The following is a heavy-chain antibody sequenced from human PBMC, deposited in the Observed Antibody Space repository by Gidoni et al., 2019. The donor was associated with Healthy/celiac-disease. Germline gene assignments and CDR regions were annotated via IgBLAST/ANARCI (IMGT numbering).Heavy chain of an antibody. CDR3: AKDGLSRLHLGELSYFDY. J-gene: IGHJ4*02. D-gene: IGHD3-16*02. CDR2: ISGSGGST. CDR1: GFTFSSYA. Sequence: EVQLVESGGGLVQPGGSLRLSCAASGFTFSSYAMSWVRQDPGKGLEWVSAISGSGGSTYYADSVKGRFTISRDNSKNTLYLQMNSLRAEDTAVYYCAKDGLSRLHLGELSYFDYWGQGTLVTVSS. V-gene: IGHV3-23*04.